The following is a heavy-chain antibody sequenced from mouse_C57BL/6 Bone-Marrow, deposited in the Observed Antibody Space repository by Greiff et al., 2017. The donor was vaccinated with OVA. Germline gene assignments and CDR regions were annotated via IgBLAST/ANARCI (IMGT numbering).Heavy chain of an antibody. CDR1: GFTFSNYW. V-gene: IGHV6-3*01. CDR3: TGLRRVDY. D-gene: IGHD2-4*01. Sequence: EVQGVESGGGLVQPGGSMKLSCVASGFTFSNYWMNWVRQSPEKGLEWVAQISLKSDNYATHYAESVTGMFTISIADSTNSVYLQMNNLRAEDTGIYYFTGLRRVDYWGQGTTLTVSS. J-gene: IGHJ2*01. CDR2: ISLKSDNYAT.